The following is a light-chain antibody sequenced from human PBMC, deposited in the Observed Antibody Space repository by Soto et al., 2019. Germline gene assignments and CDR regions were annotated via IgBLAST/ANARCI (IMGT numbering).Light chain of an antibody. CDR1: SSDVGGYNY. J-gene: IGLJ3*02. CDR2: EVT. V-gene: IGLV2-14*01. CDR3: SSHTSSRTWV. Sequence: QSALTQPASVSGSPGQSITISCTGTSSDVGGYNYVSWYQQHPGKAPKLMIFEVTNRPSGVSDRFSGSKSGNTASLTISGLQAEDEADYYCSSHTSSRTWVFGGGTQLTVL.